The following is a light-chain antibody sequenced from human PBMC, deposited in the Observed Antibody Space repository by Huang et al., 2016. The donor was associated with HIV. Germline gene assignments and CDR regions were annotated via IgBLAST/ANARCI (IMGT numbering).Light chain of an antibody. V-gene: IGKV3-15*01. CDR3: QQYNDWPLT. Sequence: EIVMTQSPATLSVSPGERVTLSCRASPSLSSQLAWYQQKRGQAPRLLIYGVSTRATDIPARFSGSGSETDFTLTINSLQSEDFATYYCQQYNDWPLTFGQGTEVEIK. CDR1: PSLSSQ. CDR2: GVS. J-gene: IGKJ1*01.